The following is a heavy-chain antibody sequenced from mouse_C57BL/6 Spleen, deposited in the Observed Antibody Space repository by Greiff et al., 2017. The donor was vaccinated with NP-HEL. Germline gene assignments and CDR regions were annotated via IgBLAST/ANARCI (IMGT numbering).Heavy chain of an antibody. CDR3: ARSDYYG. V-gene: IGHV1-54*01. Sequence: VKLQESGAELVRPGTSVKVSCKASGYAFTNYLIEWVKQRPGQGLEWIGVINPGSGGTNYNEKFKGKATLTADKSSSTAYMQLSSLTSEDSAVYFCARSDYYGWGQGTLVTVSA. D-gene: IGHD1-1*01. CDR2: INPGSGGT. CDR1: GYAFTNYL. J-gene: IGHJ3*01.